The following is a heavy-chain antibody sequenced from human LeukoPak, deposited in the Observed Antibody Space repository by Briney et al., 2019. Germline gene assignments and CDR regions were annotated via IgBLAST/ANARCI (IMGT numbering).Heavy chain of an antibody. CDR2: ISSSGSTI. CDR1: GFTFSSYE. D-gene: IGHD7-27*01. V-gene: IGHV3-48*03. J-gene: IGHJ4*02. CDR3: ARDLAWGAFDY. Sequence: SGGSLRLSCAASGFTFSSYEMNWVRQAPGKGLEWVSYISSSGSTIYYADSVKGRFTISRDDSRNTLSLQMNSLRVEDTAVYYCARDLAWGAFDYWGQGILVAVSS.